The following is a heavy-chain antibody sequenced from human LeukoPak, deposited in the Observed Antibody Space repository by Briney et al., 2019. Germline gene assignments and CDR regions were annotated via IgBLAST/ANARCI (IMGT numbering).Heavy chain of an antibody. CDR1: GGAISSQY. Sequence: TETLSLTCTVSGGAISSQYWSWIRQPAGKGLEYIGRVYPSGSTNDNPSLKGRVTMSIDTSKNQFSLRLNSVTAADSAVYYCARVHYDFWSGYYRGGFDPWGQGTLVTVSS. V-gene: IGHV4-4*07. CDR3: ARVHYDFWSGYYRGGFDP. CDR2: VYPSGST. J-gene: IGHJ5*02. D-gene: IGHD3-3*01.